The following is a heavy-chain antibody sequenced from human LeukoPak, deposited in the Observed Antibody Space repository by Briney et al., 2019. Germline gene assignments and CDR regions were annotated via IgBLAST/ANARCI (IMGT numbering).Heavy chain of an antibody. CDR1: GFTFSSYA. J-gene: IGHJ2*01. CDR3: AKFYGAIVGYWYFDL. Sequence: PGGSLRLSRAASGFTFSSYAMSWVRQAPGKGLEWVSAISGSGGSTYYADSVKGRFTISRDSSKNTLYLQMNSLRAEETAVYYCAKFYGAIVGYWYFDLWGRGTLVTVSS. V-gene: IGHV3-23*01. D-gene: IGHD2/OR15-2a*01. CDR2: ISGSGGST.